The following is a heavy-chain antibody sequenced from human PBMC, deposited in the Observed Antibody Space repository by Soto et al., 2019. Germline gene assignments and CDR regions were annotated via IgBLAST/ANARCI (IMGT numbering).Heavy chain of an antibody. CDR3: ARQRYSGSTYRY. Sequence: QLQLQESGPGLVKPSETLSLTCTVSGGSISSSSYYWGWIRQPPGKGLEWIGSIYYSGSTYYNPSLKDRVTLSVATSKSRFSLTLSSVTAADADVYYCARQRYSGSTYRYWGQGTVFTVSS. CDR2: IYYSGST. V-gene: IGHV4-39*01. CDR1: GGSISSSSYY. D-gene: IGHD1-26*01. J-gene: IGHJ4*02.